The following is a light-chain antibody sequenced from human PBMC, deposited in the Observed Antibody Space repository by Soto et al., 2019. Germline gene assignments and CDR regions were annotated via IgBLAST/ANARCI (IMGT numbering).Light chain of an antibody. V-gene: IGKV1-27*01. J-gene: IGKJ1*01. Sequence: EIQMTQSPSSLSASVGEKVTNTCRASQGISNYLAWYQQKPGKVPKLLIYGASTLQSGVPSRLSGSGSGTDFTLIINSLQPEDVATYYCHKYDSAPWTFGQGTKVDIK. CDR2: GAS. CDR3: HKYDSAPWT. CDR1: QGISNY.